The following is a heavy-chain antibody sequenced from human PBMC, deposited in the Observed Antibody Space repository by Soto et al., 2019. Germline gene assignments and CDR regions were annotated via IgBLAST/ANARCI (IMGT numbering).Heavy chain of an antibody. CDR2: ISPLFSTT. D-gene: IGHD6-13*01. Sequence: QVQLVQSGAEVKEPGSSVKVSCKATGDLFNNYAFNWVRQAPGQGLEWMGRISPLFSTTNYAQKFQGRVTIGADEFTPMVYLEVSNLDSEDMAMYYCATSSSVAAAGYFKFWGQVTLVTVSP. CDR3: ATSSSVAAAGYFKF. V-gene: IGHV1-69*01. J-gene: IGHJ4*02. CDR1: GDLFNNYA.